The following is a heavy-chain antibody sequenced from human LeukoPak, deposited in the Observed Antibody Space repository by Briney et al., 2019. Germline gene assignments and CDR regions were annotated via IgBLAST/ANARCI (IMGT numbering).Heavy chain of an antibody. Sequence: GESRKISCKGSGYIFTNYWIGWVRQMPGKGLEWMGIIYPGDSDTKYSPSFQGQVTISADKSISTAYLQWSSLKASDTAIYYCASLDRRDDYSAFDYWGQGTLVTVSS. V-gene: IGHV5-51*01. J-gene: IGHJ4*02. CDR2: IYPGDSDT. CDR1: GYIFTNYW. CDR3: ASLDRRDDYSAFDY. D-gene: IGHD5-24*01.